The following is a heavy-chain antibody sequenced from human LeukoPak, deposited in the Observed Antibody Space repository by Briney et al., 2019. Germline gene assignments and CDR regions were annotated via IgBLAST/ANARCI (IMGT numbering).Heavy chain of an antibody. D-gene: IGHD6-19*01. CDR2: IYYSGST. CDR3: ARHRIAVAGTSMAFDI. J-gene: IGHJ3*02. CDR1: GGSISSSSYY. V-gene: IGHV4-39*01. Sequence: SETLSLTCTVSGGSISSSSYYWAWIRQPPGKGLEWIGSIYYSGSTYYNPSLKSRVTISVDTSKNQFSLKLSSVTAADTAVYYCARHRIAVAGTSMAFDIWGQGTMVTVSS.